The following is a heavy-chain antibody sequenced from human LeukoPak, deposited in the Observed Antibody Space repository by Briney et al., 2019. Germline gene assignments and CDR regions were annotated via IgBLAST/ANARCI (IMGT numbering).Heavy chain of an antibody. CDR3: ARIGQWLVQSSAIDY. CDR2: IWYDGSNK. V-gene: IGHV3-33*01. D-gene: IGHD6-19*01. J-gene: IGHJ4*02. Sequence: GGSLRLSSAVSGFTFSSYDMHWVRQAPGKGLEWVAVIWYDGSNKYYADSVKGRFTISRDNSKNTLYLQMNSLRAEDTAVYYCARIGQWLVQSSAIDYWGQGTLVTVSS. CDR1: GFTFSSYD.